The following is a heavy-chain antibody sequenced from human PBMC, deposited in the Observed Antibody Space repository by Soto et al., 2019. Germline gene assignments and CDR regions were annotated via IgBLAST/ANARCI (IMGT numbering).Heavy chain of an antibody. Sequence: EVQLLESGGDLVQPGGSLRLSCAASGFTVSKFVMRWVRQTPGKGLEWVSTITETGGDTYYTDSVKGRFTISRDNSKNTLYLQMTRLRAEDTALYYCTKASPDRHHMDVWGQGTTVTVSS. V-gene: IGHV3-23*01. CDR1: GFTVSKFV. J-gene: IGHJ6*02. CDR2: ITETGGDT. CDR3: TKASPDRHHMDV.